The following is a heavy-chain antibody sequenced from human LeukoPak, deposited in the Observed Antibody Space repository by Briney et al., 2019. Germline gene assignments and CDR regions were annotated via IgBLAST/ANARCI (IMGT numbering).Heavy chain of an antibody. J-gene: IGHJ4*02. CDR3: AGGGKTALDY. Sequence: GGSLRLSCAASGFTFSSYGMHWVRQAPGKGPEWVALISYDGSNKHYADSVKGRFTISRDNSKNTLDLQMNSLRAEDTAVYYCAGGGKTALDYWGQGTLVTVSS. CDR1: GFTFSSYG. CDR2: ISYDGSNK. V-gene: IGHV3-30*03. D-gene: IGHD2-21*02.